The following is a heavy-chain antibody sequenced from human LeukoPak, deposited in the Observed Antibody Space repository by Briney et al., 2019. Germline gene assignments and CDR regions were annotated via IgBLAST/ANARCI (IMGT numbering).Heavy chain of an antibody. CDR3: ARTSYYYETYYFDY. CDR1: GYTFTTYG. Sequence: ASVKVSCKAIGYTFTTYGIAWVRQAPGQGLEWMGWISTYKGTTNYTQKFQGRVAMTTDTSTSTAYMELRSLRSDDTAVYYCARTSYYYETYYFDYWGQGTLVTVSS. D-gene: IGHD3-22*01. CDR2: ISTYKGTT. J-gene: IGHJ4*02. V-gene: IGHV1-18*04.